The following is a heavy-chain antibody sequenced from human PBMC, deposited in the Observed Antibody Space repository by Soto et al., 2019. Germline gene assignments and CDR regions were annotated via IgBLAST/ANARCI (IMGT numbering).Heavy chain of an antibody. Sequence: ASVKVSCMASGYTFTSYYMHWVRQAPGQGLEWMGIINPSGGSTSYAQKFQGRVTMTRDTSTSTVYMELSSLRSEDTAVYYCARDDYGDSYYYYYYMDVWGKGTTVTVSS. CDR1: GYTFTSYY. J-gene: IGHJ6*03. D-gene: IGHD4-17*01. CDR3: ARDDYGDSYYYYYYMDV. CDR2: INPSGGST. V-gene: IGHV1-46*03.